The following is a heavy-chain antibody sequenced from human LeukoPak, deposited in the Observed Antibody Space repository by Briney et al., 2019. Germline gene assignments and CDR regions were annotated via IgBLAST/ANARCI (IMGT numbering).Heavy chain of an antibody. CDR2: IRYDGSNK. J-gene: IGHJ4*02. Sequence: QTRGSLRLSCTASGFTFSNYGIHWVRQAPGKGLEWVAFIRYDGSNKYYADSVKGRFTISRDNSKNTLYLQMNSLRAEDTAVYYCAKEKKYYYDSTGYPGYDYWGQGTLVTVSS. CDR1: GFTFSNYG. CDR3: AKEKKYYYDSTGYPGYDY. V-gene: IGHV3-30*02. D-gene: IGHD3-22*01.